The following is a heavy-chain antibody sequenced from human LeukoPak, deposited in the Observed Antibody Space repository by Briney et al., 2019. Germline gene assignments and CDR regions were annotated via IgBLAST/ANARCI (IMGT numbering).Heavy chain of an antibody. J-gene: IGHJ4*02. D-gene: IGHD3-22*01. V-gene: IGHV1-69*01. CDR1: GGTFSSYA. CDR2: IIPIFGTA. CDR3: ARDTFYDSSGYYPY. Sequence: AASVKVSCKASGGTFSSYAISWVRQAPGQGLEWMGGIIPIFGTANYAQKFQGRVTITADESTSAAYMELSSLRSEDTAVYYCARDTFYDSSGYYPYWGQGTLVTVSS.